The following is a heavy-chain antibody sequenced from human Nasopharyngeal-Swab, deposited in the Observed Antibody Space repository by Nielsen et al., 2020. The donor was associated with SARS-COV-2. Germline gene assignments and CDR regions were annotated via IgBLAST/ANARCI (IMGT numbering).Heavy chain of an antibody. CDR1: GFTFSSYG. CDR2: ISYDGSNK. V-gene: IGHV3-30*03. Sequence: GGSLRLSCAASGFTFSSYGMHWVRQAPGKGLEWEAVISYDGSNKYYADSVKGRFTISRDNSKNTLYLQMNSLRAEDTAVYYCARGPWKQWLVLLVASPFDYWGQGALVTVSS. J-gene: IGHJ4*02. D-gene: IGHD6-19*01. CDR3: ARGPWKQWLVLLVASPFDY.